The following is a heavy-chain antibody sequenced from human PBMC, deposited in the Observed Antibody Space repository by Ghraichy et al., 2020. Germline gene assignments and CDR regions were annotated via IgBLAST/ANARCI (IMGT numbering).Heavy chain of an antibody. D-gene: IGHD3-10*01. J-gene: IGHJ5*02. CDR2: IHYKGTS. CDR3: ARDLSYYYGTSGWGWFDP. V-gene: IGHV4-59*02. Sequence: SETLSLTCAVSGGSVSNFYWTWIRQPPGKGLEWIGHIHYKGTSNHNPSLTSRVILSVDTSKNQVSLMLFSVTAADTATYFCARDLSYYYGTSGWGWFDPWGQGTPVIVSS. CDR1: GGSVSNFY.